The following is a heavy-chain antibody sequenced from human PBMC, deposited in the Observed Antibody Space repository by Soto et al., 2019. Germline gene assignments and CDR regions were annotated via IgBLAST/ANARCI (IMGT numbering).Heavy chain of an antibody. V-gene: IGHV1-18*04. CDR3: ARVLSRDSSGYYYVGYYFDY. Sequence: SVKVSCKASGYTFTSYGISWVRQAPGQGLEWMGWISAYNGNTNYAQKLQGRVTMTTDTSTSTAYMELRSLRSDDTAVYYCARVLSRDSSGYYYVGYYFDYWGQGTLVTVSS. J-gene: IGHJ4*02. D-gene: IGHD3-22*01. CDR1: GYTFTSYG. CDR2: ISAYNGNT.